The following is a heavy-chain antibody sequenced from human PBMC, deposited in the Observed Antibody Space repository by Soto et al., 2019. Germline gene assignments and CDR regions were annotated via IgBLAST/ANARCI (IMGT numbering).Heavy chain of an antibody. CDR2: IYSSGRT. V-gene: IGHV4-59*01. CDR3: ARSPAGGTLTPYYYYGMDV. Sequence: PSETLSLTCTISGGSISNYYLSWIRQPPGKGLEWIGYIYSSGRTKYNPSLASRVTMSVDTTRNQLSLKLSAVTAADTAVYYYARSPAGGTLTPYYYYGMDVWGQGTTVTVSS. CDR1: GGSISNYY. D-gene: IGHD3-9*01. J-gene: IGHJ6*02.